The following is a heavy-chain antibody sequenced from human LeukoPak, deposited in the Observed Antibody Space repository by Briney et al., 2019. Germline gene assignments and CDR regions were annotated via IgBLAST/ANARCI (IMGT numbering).Heavy chain of an antibody. Sequence: GGSLRLPCAASGFTVSSNYMSWARQAPGKGLEWVSGLYSGGGTYYADSVKGRFDISRDNSKNTLYLQMNSLRAEDTAVYYCARDWVQYDLPRYSDCWGQGALVTVSS. CDR3: ARDWVQYDLPRYSDC. V-gene: IGHV3-66*01. J-gene: IGHJ4*02. CDR2: LYSGGGT. CDR1: GFTVSSNY. D-gene: IGHD2-8*01.